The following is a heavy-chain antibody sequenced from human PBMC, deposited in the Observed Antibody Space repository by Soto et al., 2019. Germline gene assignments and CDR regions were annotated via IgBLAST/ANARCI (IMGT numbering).Heavy chain of an antibody. Sequence: EVQLVESGGGLVEPGGSLRLSCAASGFSFNNAWMNWVRQAPGKGLEWVGRIKSKTDGGATAYAAPVKGRFTLSRDDSKTTLFLEMNTLKTEDTGVYYCSTGRGGGWTRGFDSWGQGTLVTVSS. CDR1: GFSFNNAW. V-gene: IGHV3-15*07. D-gene: IGHD6-19*01. CDR2: IKSKTDGGAT. J-gene: IGHJ4*02. CDR3: STGRGGGWTRGFDS.